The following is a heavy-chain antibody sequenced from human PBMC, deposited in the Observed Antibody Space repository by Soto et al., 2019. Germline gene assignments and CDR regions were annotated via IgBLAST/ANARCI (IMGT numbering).Heavy chain of an antibody. D-gene: IGHD3-10*01. CDR2: IIPIFGTA. CDR3: ARRFDRHWFGP. V-gene: IGHV1-69*13. CDR1: GGTFSRYS. Sequence: SEKVSCKASGGTFSRYSISWVRQAAGQGLEWMGGIIPIFGTANYAQKFQGRLTITADESTSTAYMELSSLRAEDTAVYYCARRFDRHWFGPWGQGTLVTVSS. J-gene: IGHJ5*02.